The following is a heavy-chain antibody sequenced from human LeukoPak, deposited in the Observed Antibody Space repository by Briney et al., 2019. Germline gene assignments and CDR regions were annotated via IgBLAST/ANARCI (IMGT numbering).Heavy chain of an antibody. J-gene: IGHJ4*02. CDR1: GYTLTELS. D-gene: IGHD1-26*01. Sequence: ASVKVSCKVSGYTLTELSMHWVRQAPGKGLEWMGGFDPEDGETIHAQRFQGRVTTTEDTSTDTAYMELSSLRSEDTAVYYCATASVGSSRGFDYWGQGTLVTVSS. V-gene: IGHV1-24*01. CDR3: ATASVGSSRGFDY. CDR2: FDPEDGET.